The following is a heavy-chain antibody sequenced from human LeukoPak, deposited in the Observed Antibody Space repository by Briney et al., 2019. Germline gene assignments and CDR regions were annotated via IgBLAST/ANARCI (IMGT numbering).Heavy chain of an antibody. CDR1: GGSISSHY. Sequence: SETLSLTCTVSGGSISSHYWSWIRQPPGKGLEWIAYLFDSVNTKDNPSLQSRLTLSADTSKNQFSLRLSSVTAAGTPVYYCATIKRGSIFGYFDFWGQGIKVTVSS. CDR2: LFDSVNT. J-gene: IGHJ4*02. D-gene: IGHD5-18*01. V-gene: IGHV4-59*11. CDR3: ATIKRGSIFGYFDF.